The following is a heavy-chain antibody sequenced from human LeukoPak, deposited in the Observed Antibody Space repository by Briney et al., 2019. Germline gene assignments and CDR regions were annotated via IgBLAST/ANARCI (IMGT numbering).Heavy chain of an antibody. CDR3: ARHGCSGYDLSLP. Sequence: SETLSLTCTVSGGSISGYYWHCIRLPPGKGLEWIGYIYYSGSTSYNPSLKSRLTISLDTSKNQFSLKLSSVTAADTGVYYCARHGCSGYDLSLPWGQGTLVTVSS. D-gene: IGHD5-12*01. J-gene: IGHJ5*02. CDR2: IYYSGST. CDR1: GGSISGYY. V-gene: IGHV4-59*08.